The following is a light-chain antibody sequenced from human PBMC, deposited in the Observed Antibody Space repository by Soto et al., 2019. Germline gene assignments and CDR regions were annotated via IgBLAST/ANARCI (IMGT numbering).Light chain of an antibody. V-gene: IGKV3D-11*01. CDR1: QDVSIS. Sequence: MLTQSPATLSLSPGDIAILSCRASQDVSISLGWYQQNPGKAPRLLIYDASNRATGIPDRVSGSGSGTDFTLIISSLEPEDVAVYYCRRRARSLSFGQGNKLEI. J-gene: IGKJ2*01. CDR2: DAS. CDR3: RRRARSLS.